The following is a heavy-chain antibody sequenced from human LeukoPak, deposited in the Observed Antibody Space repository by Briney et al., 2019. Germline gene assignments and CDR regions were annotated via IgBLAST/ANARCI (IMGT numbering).Heavy chain of an antibody. V-gene: IGHV1-69*13. CDR3: ARHRARPTPRNWFDP. Sequence: GASVKVSCKASGGTFSSYAISWVRQAPGQGLEWMGGIIPIFGTANYAQKFQGRVTITADESTSTAYMELSSLRSEDTAVYYCARHRARPTPRNWFDPWGQGTLVTVSS. D-gene: IGHD6-25*01. J-gene: IGHJ5*02. CDR1: GGTFSSYA. CDR2: IIPIFGTA.